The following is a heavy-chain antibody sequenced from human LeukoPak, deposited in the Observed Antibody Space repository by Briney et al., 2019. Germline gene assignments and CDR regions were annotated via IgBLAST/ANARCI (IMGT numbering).Heavy chain of an antibody. CDR1: GFTVSGNS. V-gene: IGHV3-53*04. CDR2: IYSGGSA. D-gene: IGHD5-18*01. J-gene: IGHJ4*02. CDR3: ARGYNSGYFDY. Sequence: GGSLRLSCAASGFTVSGNSLTWVRQAPGKWLEWVSNIYSGGSAEYADSVKGRFTVSRHNSMNTLYLQMNSLRPEDTAVYYCARGYNSGYFDYWGQGTLVTVSS.